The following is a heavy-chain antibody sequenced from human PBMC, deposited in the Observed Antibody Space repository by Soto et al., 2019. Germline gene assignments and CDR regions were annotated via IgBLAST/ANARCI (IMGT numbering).Heavy chain of an antibody. J-gene: IGHJ4*02. V-gene: IGHV3-66*01. CDR2: IYSGGST. CDR1: GFTVSSNY. CDR3: ARDPAAYYYGSGSFRYFDY. D-gene: IGHD3-10*01. Sequence: GGSLRLSCAASGFTVSSNYMSWVRQAPGKGLEWVSVIYSGGSTYYADSVKGRFTISRDNSKNTLYLQMNSLRAEDTAVYYCARDPAAYYYGSGSFRYFDYWGQGTLVTVSS.